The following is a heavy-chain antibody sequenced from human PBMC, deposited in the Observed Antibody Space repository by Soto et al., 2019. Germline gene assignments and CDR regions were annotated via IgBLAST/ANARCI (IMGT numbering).Heavy chain of an antibody. V-gene: IGHV3-53*01. D-gene: IGHD6-13*01. CDR3: TNNHPSAATTAAFDY. CDR1: GFTVSSNY. Sequence: GGSLRLSCAASGFTVSSNYMSWVRQAPGKGLEWVSVIYSGGSTYYADSVKGRFTISRDNSKNTLYLQMNSLRNEDTAVSYFTNNHPSAATTAAFDYWGQGTLVTVSS. J-gene: IGHJ4*02. CDR2: IYSGGST.